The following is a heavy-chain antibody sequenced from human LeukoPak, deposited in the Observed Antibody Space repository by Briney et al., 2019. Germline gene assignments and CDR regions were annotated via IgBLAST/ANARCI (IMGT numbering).Heavy chain of an antibody. Sequence: GGSLRLSWAASGXTLSPYWLHWVRQAPGKGLVWVSRINSDGSSTTYADSVKGRFTISRDNTKNTLYLQMNILRAEDTAVYYCARARCSRTSCNTESDYWGQGTLVTVSS. V-gene: IGHV3-74*01. CDR1: GXTLSPYW. D-gene: IGHD2-2*01. CDR2: INSDGSST. CDR3: ARARCSRTSCNTESDY. J-gene: IGHJ4*02.